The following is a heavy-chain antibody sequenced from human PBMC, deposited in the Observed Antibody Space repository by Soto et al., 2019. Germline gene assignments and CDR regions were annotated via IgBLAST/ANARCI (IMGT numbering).Heavy chain of an antibody. CDR3: ASGCSSTSCFAN. Sequence: GGSLRLSCTASGFSFSSNWMSWVRQAPGKGLEWVSSISDNGGTIYCADSVKGRFTISRDNAKNSLYLQMNSLRDEDTAVYYCASGCSSTSCFANWGQGTLVTVSS. J-gene: IGHJ4*02. CDR2: ISDNGGTI. V-gene: IGHV3-48*02. CDR1: GFSFSSNW. D-gene: IGHD2-2*01.